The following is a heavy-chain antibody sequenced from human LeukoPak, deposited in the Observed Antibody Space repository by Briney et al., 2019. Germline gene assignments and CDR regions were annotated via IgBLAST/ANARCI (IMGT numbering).Heavy chain of an antibody. Sequence: GGSLRLSCAASGFTFSSYSMNWVRQAPGKGLEWVSYISSSSSTIYYADSVKGRFTISRDNAKNSLYLQMNSLRAEDTAVYYCARDGDFWSAQGAFDVWGQGTMVTVYS. D-gene: IGHD3-3*01. CDR2: ISSSSSTI. CDR3: ARDGDFWSAQGAFDV. CDR1: GFTFSSYS. V-gene: IGHV3-48*04. J-gene: IGHJ3*01.